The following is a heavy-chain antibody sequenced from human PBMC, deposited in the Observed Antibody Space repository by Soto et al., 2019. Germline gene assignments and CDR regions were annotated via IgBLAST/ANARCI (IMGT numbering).Heavy chain of an antibody. V-gene: IGHV3-30*18. CDR3: AKRSTSVYYYYYGMAV. CDR2: MSSDASNK. CDR1: GFNFRAYG. Sequence: QVQLVESGGGVVQPGRSLRLSCAASGFNFRAYGMHWVRQAPGKGLQWVAVMSSDASNKYYADSVKGRFTISRDNSQNTLYLQMNSPRPEDTAVYYCAKRSTSVYYYYYGMAVWGQGTTATVSS. J-gene: IGHJ6*02. D-gene: IGHD6-6*01.